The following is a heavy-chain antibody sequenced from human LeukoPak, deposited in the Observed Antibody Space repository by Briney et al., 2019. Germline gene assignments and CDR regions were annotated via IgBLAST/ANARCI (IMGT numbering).Heavy chain of an antibody. D-gene: IGHD3-10*01. J-gene: IGHJ6*03. CDR1: GGSISSYY. Sequence: SETLSLTCTVSGGSISSYYWSWIRQPPGKGLEWIGYIYYSGSTNYNPSLKSRVTISVDTSKNQFSLKLSSVTAADTAVYHCARDKALLWFGDFYMDVWGKGTTVTVSS. CDR3: ARDKALLWFGDFYMDV. V-gene: IGHV4-59*01. CDR2: IYYSGST.